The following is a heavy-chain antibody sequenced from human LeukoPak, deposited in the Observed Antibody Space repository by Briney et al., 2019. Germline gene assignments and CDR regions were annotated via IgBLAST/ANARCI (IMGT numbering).Heavy chain of an antibody. CDR3: ARLGRGVVVPV. J-gene: IGHJ3*01. V-gene: IGHV1-69*04. D-gene: IGHD2-21*01. CDR2: IIPILGIA. Sequence: SVKVSCKASGGTFSSYAISWVRQAPGQGLEWMGRIIPILGIANYAQKFQGRVTITADKSTSTAYMGLSSLRSEDTAVYYCARLGRGVVVPVWGQGTMVTVSS. CDR1: GGTFSSYA.